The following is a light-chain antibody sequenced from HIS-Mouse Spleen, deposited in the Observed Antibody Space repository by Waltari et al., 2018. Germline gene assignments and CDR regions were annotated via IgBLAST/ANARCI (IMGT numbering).Light chain of an antibody. CDR1: QSVSSY. CDR2: DAS. Sequence: EIVLTQSPATLSLSPGERATLSCRASQSVSSYLAWYQQKPGQAPRLLIYDASNRATGIPARFSGSGSGTDFTLTISSLEPEDFAVYYCQQRRNLFGQGTRLEIK. J-gene: IGKJ5*01. V-gene: IGKV3-11*01. CDR3: QQRRNL.